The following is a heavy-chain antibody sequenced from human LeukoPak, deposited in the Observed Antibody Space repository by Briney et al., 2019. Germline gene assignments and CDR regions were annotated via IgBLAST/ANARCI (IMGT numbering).Heavy chain of an antibody. V-gene: IGHV4-59*08. Sequence: SETLSLTCTVSGGSISSYYWSWIRQPPGKGLGWIGYIYYSGSTNYNPSLKSRVTISVDTSKNQFSLKLSSVTAADTAVYYCARQQQWLAHNWFDPWGQGTLVTVSS. J-gene: IGHJ5*02. D-gene: IGHD6-19*01. CDR2: IYYSGST. CDR3: ARQQQWLAHNWFDP. CDR1: GGSISSYY.